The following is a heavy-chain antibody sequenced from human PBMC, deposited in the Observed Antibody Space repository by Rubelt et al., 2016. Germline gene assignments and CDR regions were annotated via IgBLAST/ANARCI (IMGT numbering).Heavy chain of an antibody. J-gene: IGHJ6*02. D-gene: IGHD3-22*01. CDR3: ARILLPDYYDGSGGMDV. CDR2: IDWDDDK. CDR1: GFSLSTSGMC. Sequence: QVTLRESGPALVKPTQTLTLTCTFSGFSLSTSGMCVSWIRQPPGKALEWLARIDWDDDKYYSTSLKTRLTISKDTSKHQVVLTMTNIDPVDTATYYCARILLPDYYDGSGGMDVWGQGTTVTVSS. V-gene: IGHV2-70*15.